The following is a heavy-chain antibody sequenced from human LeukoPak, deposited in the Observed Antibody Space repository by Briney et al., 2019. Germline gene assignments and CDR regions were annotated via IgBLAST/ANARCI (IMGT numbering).Heavy chain of an antibody. J-gene: IGHJ5*02. CDR2: VSSSGRT. CDR1: GDSISSGSFY. V-gene: IGHV4-61*02. D-gene: IGHD2-8*01. CDR3: VREEGSPSVWNWFDP. Sequence: SETLSLTCTVSGDSISSGSFYWSWIRQAAGKGLEWIGRVSSSGRTTYNPSLKSRLTISITTSKNQFSLKVTSVTASDTAMYYCVREEGSPSVWNWFDPWGQGTLVTVSS.